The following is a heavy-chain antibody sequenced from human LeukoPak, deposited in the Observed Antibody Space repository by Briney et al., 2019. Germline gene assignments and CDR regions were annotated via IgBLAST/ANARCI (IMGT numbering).Heavy chain of an antibody. Sequence: SETLSLTCTVSGGSISSYYWSWIRQPPGKGLEWIGHIYYSGSTNYNPSLRSRVTISVDTSKNQFSLKLSSVTAADTAVYYCARQADWNYMRGFDPWGQGTLVTVSS. V-gene: IGHV4-59*08. CDR3: ARQADWNYMRGFDP. CDR1: GGSISSYY. J-gene: IGHJ5*02. D-gene: IGHD1-7*01. CDR2: IYYSGST.